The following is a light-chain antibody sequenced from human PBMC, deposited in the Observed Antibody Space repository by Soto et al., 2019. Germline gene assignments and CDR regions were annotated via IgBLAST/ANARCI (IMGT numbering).Light chain of an antibody. CDR2: GAS. CDR3: LQRSNWPLT. J-gene: IGKJ5*01. Sequence: ETVMTQSPVTLSVSPWESATLSCRASQSVSSGYLAWYQQKPGQAPRPLIYGASTRATGIPDRFSGRGSGTDFTLTISSLDPEDFAVYYCLQRSNWPLTFGQGTRLEIK. V-gene: IGKV3D-20*02. CDR1: QSVSSGY.